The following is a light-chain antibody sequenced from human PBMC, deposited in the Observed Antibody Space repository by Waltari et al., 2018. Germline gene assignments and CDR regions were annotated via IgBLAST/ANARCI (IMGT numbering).Light chain of an antibody. Sequence: QSALTQPASVSGSPGQSITISCTGTFSDVGRYDYVSWYQQHPGKAPKLLIHDVTDRPAGVADRFSGSKSGNTASLTISGLQADDDADYYCTSYTSSTTTPYVCGTGTQVTV. CDR3: TSYTSSTTTPYV. CDR2: DVT. CDR1: FSDVGRYDY. V-gene: IGLV2-14*03. J-gene: IGLJ1*01.